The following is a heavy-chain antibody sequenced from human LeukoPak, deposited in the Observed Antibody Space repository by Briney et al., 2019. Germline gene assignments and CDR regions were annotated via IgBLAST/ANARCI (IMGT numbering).Heavy chain of an antibody. D-gene: IGHD1-20*01. CDR3: VTELITGTAI. V-gene: IGHV3-74*01. CDR2: TNSDGSRT. J-gene: IGHJ4*02. Sequence: GGSLRLSCTAPGFTFSNYWMLWVRQAPGRGLVFVSRTNSDGSRTDYADSVKGRFTVSRDNAQNTLYLQMNSLRADDTAVYYCVTELITGTAIWGQGTLVTVSS. CDR1: GFTFSNYW.